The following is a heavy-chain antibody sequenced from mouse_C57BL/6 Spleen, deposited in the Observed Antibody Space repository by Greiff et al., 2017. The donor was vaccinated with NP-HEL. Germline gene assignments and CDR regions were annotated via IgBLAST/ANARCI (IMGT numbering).Heavy chain of an antibody. CDR3: AREDYGSWFAY. J-gene: IGHJ3*01. Sequence: EVKLMESGPGLVKPSQSLSLTCSVTGYSITSGYYWNWIRQFPGNKLEWMGYISYDGSNNYNPSLKNRISITRDTSKNQFFLKLNSVTTEDTATYYCAREDYGSWFAYWGQGTLVTVSA. D-gene: IGHD2-2*01. CDR2: ISYDGSN. CDR1: GYSITSGYY. V-gene: IGHV3-6*01.